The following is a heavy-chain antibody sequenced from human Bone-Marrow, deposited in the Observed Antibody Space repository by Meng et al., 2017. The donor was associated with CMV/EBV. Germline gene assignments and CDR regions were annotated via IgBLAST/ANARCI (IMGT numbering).Heavy chain of an antibody. CDR1: GGTFSSYA. D-gene: IGHD4-17*01. Sequence: SVKVSCKASGGTFSSYAISWVRQAPGQGLEWMGGIIPIFGTANYAQKFQGRVTITTDESTSTAYMELSSLRSEDTAVYYCARDAALTRVGMVVWAQGTTVTCSS. CDR3: ARDAALTRVGMVV. V-gene: IGHV1-69*05. CDR2: IIPIFGTA. J-gene: IGHJ6*02.